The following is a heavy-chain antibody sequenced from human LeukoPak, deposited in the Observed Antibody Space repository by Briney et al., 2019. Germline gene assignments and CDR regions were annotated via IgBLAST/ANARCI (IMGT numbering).Heavy chain of an antibody. CDR1: GFTFSNYI. J-gene: IGHJ6*04. D-gene: IGHD3-10*02. CDR3: AELGITMIGGV. V-gene: IGHV3-21*01. Sequence: GGSLRLSCAASGFTFSNYIMNWVRQAPGKGLEWVSSISTGSSYIYYADSVKARFTISRDNAKNSLYLQMNSLRAEDTAVYYCAELGITMIGGVWGKGTTVTISS. CDR2: ISTGSSYI.